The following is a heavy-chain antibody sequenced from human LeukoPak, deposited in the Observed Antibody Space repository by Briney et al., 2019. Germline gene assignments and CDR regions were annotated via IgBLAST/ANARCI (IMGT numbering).Heavy chain of an antibody. CDR2: TYYRSKWNN. V-gene: IGHV6-1*01. CDR3: ARGRYSGFDL. CDR1: GDSVSTNSVA. J-gene: IGHJ3*01. Sequence: SQTLSLTRAISGDSVSTNSVAWNWVRRSPSSGLEWLGRTYYRSKWNNDYAVSVRSRIAINPDTSKNQFSLQLNSVTPDDTALYFCARGRYSGFDLWGQGTMVTVSS. D-gene: IGHD2-15*01.